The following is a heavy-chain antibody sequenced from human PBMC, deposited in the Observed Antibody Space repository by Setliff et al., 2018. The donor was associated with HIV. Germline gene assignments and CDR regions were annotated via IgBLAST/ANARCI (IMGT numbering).Heavy chain of an antibody. V-gene: IGHV4-59*12. CDR3: ARDGSRTTGATGYYYGLDV. CDR1: GASISSDT. J-gene: IGHJ6*02. Sequence: SETLSLTCIVSGASISSDTWSWIRQPPGKGLEWIGYIYYSGSTNYNPSLKSRVTISVDTSKNQFSLRLSSVTAADTAVYYCARDGSRTTGATGYYYGLDVWGQGTTVTDSS. D-gene: IGHD1-1*01. CDR2: IYYSGST.